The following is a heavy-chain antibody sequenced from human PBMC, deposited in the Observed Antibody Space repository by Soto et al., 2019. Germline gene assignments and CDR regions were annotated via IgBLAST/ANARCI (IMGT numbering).Heavy chain of an antibody. V-gene: IGHV3-30*18. CDR1: GFTFSSYG. CDR2: ISYDGGNT. Sequence: GGSLRLSCAASGFTFSSYGMHWVRQAPGKGLEWVAVISYDGGNTYYADSVKGRFTISRDNSKNTLYLQMNSLRAEDTAVYYCAKVSPPVRDFWSGYYDHYYYYGMDVWGQGTTVTVSS. CDR3: AKVSPPVRDFWSGYYDHYYYYGMDV. J-gene: IGHJ6*02. D-gene: IGHD3-3*01.